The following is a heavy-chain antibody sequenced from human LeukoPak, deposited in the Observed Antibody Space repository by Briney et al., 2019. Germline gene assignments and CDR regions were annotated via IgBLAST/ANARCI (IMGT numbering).Heavy chain of an antibody. Sequence: GGSLRLSCAASGFTFSSYAMSWVRQAPGKGLEWVSAISGSGGSTYYADSVKGRFTISRDNSKNTLYLQMNGLRAEDTAVYYCAKGRMVRGLIISHDYWGQGTLVTVSS. CDR3: AKGRMVRGLIISHDY. J-gene: IGHJ4*02. CDR1: GFTFSSYA. CDR2: ISGSGGST. V-gene: IGHV3-23*01. D-gene: IGHD3-10*01.